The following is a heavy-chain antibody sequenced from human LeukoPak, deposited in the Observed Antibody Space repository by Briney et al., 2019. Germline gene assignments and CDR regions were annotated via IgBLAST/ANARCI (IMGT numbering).Heavy chain of an antibody. D-gene: IGHD3-10*01. J-gene: IGHJ6*04. Sequence: MTSETLSLTCAVYGGSFSGYYWSWIRQPPGRGLEWIGEVNHSGSTNYNPSLKSRVTISVDTSKNQFSLKLSSVTAADTAVYYCARGLTYYYGSGSLQYYYYYGMDVWGKGTTVTVSS. V-gene: IGHV4-34*01. CDR1: GGSFSGYY. CDR3: ARGLTYYYGSGSLQYYYYYGMDV. CDR2: VNHSGST.